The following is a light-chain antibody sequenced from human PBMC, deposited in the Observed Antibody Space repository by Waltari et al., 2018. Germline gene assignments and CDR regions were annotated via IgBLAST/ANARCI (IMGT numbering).Light chain of an antibody. V-gene: IGKV4-1*01. CDR2: WAS. CDR1: QCALYGSNNKNY. Sequence: DIVMTQSPDSLAVSLGERATINCESSQCALYGSNNKNYLAWYQQKPGQPPKLLIYWASSRESGVPDRFSGSGSGTDFTLTISSLQAEDVAVYYCQQYYSPPPLFTFGPGTKVDIK. J-gene: IGKJ3*01. CDR3: QQYYSPPPLFT.